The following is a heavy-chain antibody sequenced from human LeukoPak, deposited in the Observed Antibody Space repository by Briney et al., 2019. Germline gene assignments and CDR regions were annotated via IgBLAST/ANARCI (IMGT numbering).Heavy chain of an antibody. CDR2: INSDGSST. CDR3: ARDRYYGGQFDY. Sequence: GGSLRLSCAASGFTFSSYWMHWVRQAPGKGLVWVSRINSDGSSTSYADSVKGRFTISRDNAKNSLYLQMNSLRAEDTAVYYCARDRYYGGQFDYWGQGTLVTVSS. CDR1: GFTFSSYW. V-gene: IGHV3-74*01. D-gene: IGHD3-10*01. J-gene: IGHJ4*02.